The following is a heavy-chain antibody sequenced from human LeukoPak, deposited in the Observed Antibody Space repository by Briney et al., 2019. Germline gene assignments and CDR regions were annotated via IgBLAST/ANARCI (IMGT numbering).Heavy chain of an antibody. J-gene: IGHJ4*02. Sequence: PGRSLRLSCAASGFTFDDYAMHWVRQAPGKGLEWVSGISWNSGSIGYADSVKGRFTISRDNAKNSLYLQMNSLRAEDTALYYCAREHYYDSSPIDYWGQGTLVTVSS. CDR1: GFTFDDYA. V-gene: IGHV3-9*01. CDR2: ISWNSGSI. CDR3: AREHYYDSSPIDY. D-gene: IGHD3-22*01.